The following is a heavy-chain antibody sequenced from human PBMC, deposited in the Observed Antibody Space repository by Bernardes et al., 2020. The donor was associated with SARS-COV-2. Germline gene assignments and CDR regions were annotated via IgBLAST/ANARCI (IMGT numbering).Heavy chain of an antibody. Sequence: GGSLRLSCAASGFTFDDYTMNWVRQAPGKGLEWVSLFNWDGGSTYYADSVKGRFTISRDNSKNSLYLQMNSLRSEDTALYYCAKDWSRDYYGSGSYTRSIDVWGQGTTVTVSS. CDR3: AKDWSRDYYGSGSYTRSIDV. V-gene: IGHV3-43*01. D-gene: IGHD3-10*01. J-gene: IGHJ6*02. CDR1: GFTFDDYT. CDR2: FNWDGGST.